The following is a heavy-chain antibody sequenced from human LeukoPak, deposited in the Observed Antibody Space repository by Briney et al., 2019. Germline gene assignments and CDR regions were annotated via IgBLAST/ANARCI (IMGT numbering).Heavy chain of an antibody. Sequence: GGSLRLSCAASGFTFSSYSMNWVRQAPGKGLEWVSYISSSSSTIYYADSVKGRFTISRDNAKNSLYLQMNSLRAEDTAVYYCARDETMNYYDVDVWGKGTTVTVSS. CDR3: ARDETMNYYDVDV. CDR1: GFTFSSYS. CDR2: ISSSSSTI. D-gene: IGHD3-22*01. V-gene: IGHV3-48*01. J-gene: IGHJ6*03.